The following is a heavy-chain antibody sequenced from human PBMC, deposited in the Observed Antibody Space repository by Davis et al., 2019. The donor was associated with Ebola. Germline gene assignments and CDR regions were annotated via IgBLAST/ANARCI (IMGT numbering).Heavy chain of an antibody. D-gene: IGHD4-23*01. CDR2: INHSGST. CDR1: GGSFSGYY. J-gene: IGHJ3*02. Sequence: SETLSLTCAVYGGSFSGYYWSWIRQPPGKGLEWIGEINHSGSTNYNPSLKSRVTISVDTSKNQFSLKLSSVTAADTAVYYCARQLTTVVTPSEKTYAFDIWGQGTMVTVSS. V-gene: IGHV4-34*01. CDR3: ARQLTTVVTPSEKTYAFDI.